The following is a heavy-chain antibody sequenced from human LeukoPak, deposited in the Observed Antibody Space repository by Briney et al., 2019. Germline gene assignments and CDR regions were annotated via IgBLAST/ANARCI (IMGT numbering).Heavy chain of an antibody. CDR3: ARDRAVAGIGSYYYYMDV. Sequence: SETLSLTCTVSGGSIRSGTYYWGWIRQPPGKGLEWIGNIFYSGSTYYSPSLRSRVTISLDTSRNQFSLKLSSVTAADTAVYYCARDRAVAGIGSYYYYMDVWGKGTTVTVSS. V-gene: IGHV4-39*07. CDR1: GGSIRSGTYY. D-gene: IGHD6-19*01. J-gene: IGHJ6*03. CDR2: IFYSGST.